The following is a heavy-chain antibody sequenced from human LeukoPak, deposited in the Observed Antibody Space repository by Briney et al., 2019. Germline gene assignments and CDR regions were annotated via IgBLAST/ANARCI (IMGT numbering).Heavy chain of an antibody. D-gene: IGHD1-26*01. CDR1: GGSISSSSYY. Sequence: PSETLSLTCTVSGGSISSSSYYWGWIRQPPEKGLEWIGSIYYSGSTYYNPSLKSRVTISVDTSKNQFSLKLSSVTAADTAVYYCAGGKWELPADYWGQGTLVTVSS. V-gene: IGHV4-39*01. J-gene: IGHJ4*02. CDR2: IYYSGST. CDR3: AGGKWELPADY.